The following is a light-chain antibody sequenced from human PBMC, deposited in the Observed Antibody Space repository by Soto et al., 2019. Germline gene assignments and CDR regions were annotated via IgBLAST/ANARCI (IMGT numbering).Light chain of an antibody. V-gene: IGLV4-60*03. CDR1: SGHSSYI. J-gene: IGLJ2*01. CDR2: LEGSGSY. Sequence: QSVLTQSSSASASLGSSVKLTCTLSSGHSSYIIAWHQQQPGKAPRYLMKLEGSGSYNKGSGVPDRFSGSSSGADRYLTISNLXSEXXADYYCXTXDSNSVFGGGTKLTVL. CDR3: XTXDSNSV.